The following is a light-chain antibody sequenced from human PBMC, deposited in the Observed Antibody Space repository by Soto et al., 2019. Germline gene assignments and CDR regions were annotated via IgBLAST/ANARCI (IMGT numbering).Light chain of an antibody. V-gene: IGKV2-30*02. CDR1: LSLVHSDGNTY. CDR2: KVS. Sequence: VVMTQSPLSLPVTLGQPASISCKSSLSLVHSDGNTYLNWFQQRPGQSPRRLIYKVSNRDSGVPSRFSGSGSGRDFTLTISSLQPEDFATYYCLQDYNYPRTFGQGTKVDI. J-gene: IGKJ1*01. CDR3: LQDYNYPRT.